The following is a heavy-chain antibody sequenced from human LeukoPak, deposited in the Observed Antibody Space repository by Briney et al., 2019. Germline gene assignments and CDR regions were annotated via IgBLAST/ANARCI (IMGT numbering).Heavy chain of an antibody. CDR2: SNVNNVNK. D-gene: IGHD5-12*01. CDR1: GYPFSSYG. J-gene: IGHJ4*02. V-gene: IGHV1-18*01. CDR3: ARDQSPLNGGYSEGEVFDC. Sequence: GASVKVSCQASGYPFSSYGINWLRQAPGHGPEWMGRSNVNNVNKNYVEKFQGRVTMTTDTSTSTAYMELRSLRPDDTAVYYCARDQSPLNGGYSEGEVFDCWGQGTLVTVSS.